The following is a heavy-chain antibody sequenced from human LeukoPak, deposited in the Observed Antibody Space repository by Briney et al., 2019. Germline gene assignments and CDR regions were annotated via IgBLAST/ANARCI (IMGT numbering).Heavy chain of an antibody. CDR1: GGTFSSYA. V-gene: IGHV1-69*05. D-gene: IGHD3-22*01. Sequence: SVKASCKASGGTFSSYAISWVRQAPGQGLEWMGGIIPIFGTANYAQKFQGRVTMTRDTSISTAYMELSSLRSEDTAVYYCAREDSSGYYFDYWGQGTLVTVSS. J-gene: IGHJ4*02. CDR2: IIPIFGTA. CDR3: AREDSSGYYFDY.